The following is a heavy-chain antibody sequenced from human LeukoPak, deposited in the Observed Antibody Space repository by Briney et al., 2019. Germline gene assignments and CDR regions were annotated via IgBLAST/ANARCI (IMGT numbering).Heavy chain of an antibody. CDR1: GYTFTGYY. Sequence: ASVKVSCKASGYTFTGYYMHWVRQAPGQGLEWMGWINPNSGGTNYAQKFQGRVTMTRDTSISTAYMELSRLRSDDTAVYYCARDFAHRRVVTTHIGLDPWGQGTLVTVSS. D-gene: IGHD2-21*02. CDR3: ARDFAHRRVVTTHIGLDP. CDR2: INPNSGGT. V-gene: IGHV1-2*02. J-gene: IGHJ5*02.